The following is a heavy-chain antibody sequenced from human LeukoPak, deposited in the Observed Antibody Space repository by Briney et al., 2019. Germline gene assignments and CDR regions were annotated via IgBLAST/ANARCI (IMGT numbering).Heavy chain of an antibody. CDR1: GFPFSGYA. J-gene: IGHJ4*02. CDR3: AREEEGELPDY. V-gene: IGHV3-30*03. CDR2: ISYDGSIE. D-gene: IGHD1-26*01. Sequence: GGSLRLSCAASGFPFSGYAMHWVRQAPGKGLEWVAIISYDGSIEHYAGSVRGRFTVSRDNSKNTVCLQMNSLRTDDTARYFCAREEEGELPDYWGQGTLVTVSS.